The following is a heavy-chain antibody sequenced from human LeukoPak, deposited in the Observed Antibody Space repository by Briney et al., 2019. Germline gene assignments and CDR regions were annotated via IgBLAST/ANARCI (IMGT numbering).Heavy chain of an antibody. V-gene: IGHV3-23*01. CDR3: AKGIDYYDSSGYYYVNYWYFDL. J-gene: IGHJ2*01. CDR1: GFTFSSYT. Sequence: GGSLRLSCAASGFTFSSYTMSWVRQAPGKGLEWVSAISGSGGSTYYADSVKGRLTISRDNSKNTLYLQMNSLRAEDTAVYYCAKGIDYYDSSGYYYVNYWYFDLWGRGTLVTVSS. CDR2: ISGSGGST. D-gene: IGHD3-22*01.